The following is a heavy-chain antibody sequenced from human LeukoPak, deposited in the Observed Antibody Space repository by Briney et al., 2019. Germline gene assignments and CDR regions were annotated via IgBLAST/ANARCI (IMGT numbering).Heavy chain of an antibody. CDR3: ARVKYCSSTSCYTFDY. Sequence: GGSLRLSRAASGFTFSSYSMNWVRQAPGKGLEGVSSISSSSSYIYYADSVKGRFTISRDNAKNSLYLQMNSLRAEDTAVYYCARVKYCSSTSCYTFDYWGQGTLVTVSS. CDR2: ISSSSSYI. D-gene: IGHD2-2*02. V-gene: IGHV3-21*01. J-gene: IGHJ4*02. CDR1: GFTFSSYS.